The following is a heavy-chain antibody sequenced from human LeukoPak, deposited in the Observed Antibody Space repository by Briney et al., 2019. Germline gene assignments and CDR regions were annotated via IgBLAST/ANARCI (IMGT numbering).Heavy chain of an antibody. J-gene: IGHJ4*02. Sequence: SETLSLTCTVSGGSISSYYWSWIRQPPGKGLEWIGYIYYSGSTNYNPSLKSRVTTSVDTSKNQFSLKLSSVTAADTAVYYCARNRLLLWDYWGQGTLVTVSS. CDR3: ARNRLLLWDY. D-gene: IGHD2-15*01. CDR1: GGSISSYY. V-gene: IGHV4-59*08. CDR2: IYYSGST.